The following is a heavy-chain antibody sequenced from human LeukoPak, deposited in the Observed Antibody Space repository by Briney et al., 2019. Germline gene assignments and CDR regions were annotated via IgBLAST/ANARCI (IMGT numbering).Heavy chain of an antibody. CDR1: GFTFSSYS. CDR2: ISSSSSYI. D-gene: IGHD1-26*01. J-gene: IGHJ4*02. V-gene: IGHV3-21*03. Sequence: GGSLRLSCAASGFTFSSYSMNWVRRAPGKGLEWVSSISSSSSYIYYADSVKGRFTISRDNSKNTLYLQMNSLRAEDSAVYYCAKGEWELPDWGQGTLVTVSS. CDR3: AKGEWELPD.